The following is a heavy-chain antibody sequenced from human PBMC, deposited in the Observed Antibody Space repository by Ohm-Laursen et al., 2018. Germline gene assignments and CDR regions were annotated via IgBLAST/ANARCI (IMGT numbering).Heavy chain of an antibody. Sequence: SLRLSCAASGFTFSSYAMSWVRQTPGKSLECISTISGSGASSHYADSVKGRLTISRDNAKNTLYLQMNSLRAEDTAVYYCANVQSGSYYSFWFDPWGQGTLVTVSS. CDR2: ISGSGASS. V-gene: IGHV3-23*01. CDR1: GFTFSSYA. CDR3: ANVQSGSYYSFWFDP. D-gene: IGHD1-26*01. J-gene: IGHJ5*02.